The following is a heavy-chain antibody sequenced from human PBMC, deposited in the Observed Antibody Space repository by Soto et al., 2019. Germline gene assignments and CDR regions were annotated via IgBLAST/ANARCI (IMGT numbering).Heavy chain of an antibody. CDR3: ARLHNQQAIGPFYDI. J-gene: IGHJ4*02. Sequence: GGSLRLSCAASGFMFSGFWMHWVRQVPGKGLVWVSRINSDGSVKAYASSVKGRFTIARDNAKQMLYLQMNSLRTEDTAVYYCARLHNQQAIGPFYDIWGQGTLVTVSS. CDR1: GFMFSGFW. V-gene: IGHV3-74*03. D-gene: IGHD2-2*01. CDR2: INSDGSVK.